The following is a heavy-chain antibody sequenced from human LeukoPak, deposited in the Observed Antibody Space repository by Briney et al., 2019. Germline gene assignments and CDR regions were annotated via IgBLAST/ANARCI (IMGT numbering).Heavy chain of an antibody. Sequence: ASVKVSCKASGYTFTSYAISWVRQAPGQGLEWMGWISSYNGNTNYAQKLQGRVTMTTDTSTSTVYMELSSLRSEDTAVYYCATTSPPGDYYYYYMDVWGKGTTVTVSS. J-gene: IGHJ6*03. CDR3: ATTSPPGDYYYYYMDV. V-gene: IGHV1-18*01. CDR2: ISSYNGNT. CDR1: GYTFTSYA.